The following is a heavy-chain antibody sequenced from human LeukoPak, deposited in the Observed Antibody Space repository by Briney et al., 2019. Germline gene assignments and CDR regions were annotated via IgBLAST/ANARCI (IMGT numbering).Heavy chain of an antibody. J-gene: IGHJ4*02. Sequence: SETLSLTCTVSGDSISRYYWSWIRQPPGKGLEWIGEINHSGSTNYNPSLKSRVTISVDTSKNQFSLKLSSVTAADTAVYYCARGGRVVGATPVLDYWGQGTLVTVSS. CDR1: GDSISRYY. CDR3: ARGGRVVGATPVLDY. D-gene: IGHD1-26*01. CDR2: INHSGST. V-gene: IGHV4-34*01.